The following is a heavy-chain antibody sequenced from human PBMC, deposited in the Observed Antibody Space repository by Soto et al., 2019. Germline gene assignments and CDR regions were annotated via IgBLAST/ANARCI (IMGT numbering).Heavy chain of an antibody. CDR1: GFTLSSYE. J-gene: IGHJ6*02. Sequence: PGGSLRLSCAASGFTLSSYEMNWVRQAPGKGLEWVSYISSSGSTIYYADSVKGRFTISRDNAKNSLYLQMNSLRAEDTAVYYCARDLRNKITGWYYYYGMDVWGQGTTVTVSS. D-gene: IGHD2-8*02. CDR2: ISSSGSTI. V-gene: IGHV3-48*03. CDR3: ARDLRNKITGWYYYYGMDV.